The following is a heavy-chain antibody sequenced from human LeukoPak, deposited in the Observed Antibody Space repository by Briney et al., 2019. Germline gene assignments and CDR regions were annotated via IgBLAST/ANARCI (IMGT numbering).Heavy chain of an antibody. J-gene: IGHJ4*02. CDR3: AKVQLPSQLLWFGELDY. CDR1: GFTFSSYA. Sequence: PGGSLRLSCAASGFTFSSYAMSWVRQAPGKGLEWVSAISGSGGSTYYADSVKGRFTISRDNSKNTLYLQMNSLRAEDTAVYYCAKVQLPSQLLWFGELDYWGQGTLVTVSS. V-gene: IGHV3-23*01. D-gene: IGHD3-10*01. CDR2: ISGSGGST.